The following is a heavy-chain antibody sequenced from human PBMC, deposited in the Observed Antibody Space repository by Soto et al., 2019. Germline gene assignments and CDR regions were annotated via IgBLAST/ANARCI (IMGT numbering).Heavy chain of an antibody. CDR2: ISYDGSNK. J-gene: IGHJ6*02. CDR3: ARMASLYCSGGSCYPTYGMDV. D-gene: IGHD2-15*01. CDR1: GFTFSSYA. V-gene: IGHV3-30-3*01. Sequence: QVQLVESGGGVVQPGRSLRLSCAASGFTFSSYAMHWVRQAPGKGLEWVAVISYDGSNKYYADSVKGRFTISRDNSKNTLYLQMNRLRAEDTAVYYCARMASLYCSGGSCYPTYGMDVWGQGTTVTVSS.